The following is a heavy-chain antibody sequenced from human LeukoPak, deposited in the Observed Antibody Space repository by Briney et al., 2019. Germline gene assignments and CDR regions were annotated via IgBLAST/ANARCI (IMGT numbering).Heavy chain of an antibody. CDR3: ARGDPQWLVRYYYGMDV. Sequence: ASVKVSCKASGYTFTSYGISWVRQAPGQGLEWMGWTSAYNGNTNYAQKLQGRVTMTTDTPTSTAYMELRSLRSDDTAVYYCARGDPQWLVRYYYGMDVWGQGTTVTVSS. CDR1: GYTFTSYG. D-gene: IGHD6-19*01. J-gene: IGHJ6*02. V-gene: IGHV1-18*01. CDR2: TSAYNGNT.